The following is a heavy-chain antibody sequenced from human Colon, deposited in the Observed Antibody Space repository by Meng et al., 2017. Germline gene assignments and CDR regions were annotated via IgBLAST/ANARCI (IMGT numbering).Heavy chain of an antibody. Sequence: SETLSLTCTVSGGSISSSSYYWGWIRQPPGKGLEWFGSIYYSGSTYYNPSLKSRVTISVDTSKNQFSLKLSSVTAADTAVYYCARHQQWLDGWFDPWGQGTLVTVSS. J-gene: IGHJ5*02. CDR3: ARHQQWLDGWFDP. CDR2: IYYSGST. CDR1: GGSISSSSYY. D-gene: IGHD6-19*01. V-gene: IGHV4-39*07.